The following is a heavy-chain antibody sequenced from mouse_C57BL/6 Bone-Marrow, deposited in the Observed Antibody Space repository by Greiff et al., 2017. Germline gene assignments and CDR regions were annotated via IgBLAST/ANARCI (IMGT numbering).Heavy chain of an antibody. J-gene: IGHJ3*01. CDR1: GFTFSSYA. Sequence: EVQVVESGGGLVKPGGSLKLSCAASGFTFSSYAMSWVRQTPEKRLEWVATISDGGSYTYYPDNVKGRFTISRDNAKNNLYLQMSHLKSEDTAMYYCARAYYYWGQGTLVTVSA. CDR3: ARAYYY. D-gene: IGHD1-1*01. V-gene: IGHV5-4*01. CDR2: ISDGGSYT.